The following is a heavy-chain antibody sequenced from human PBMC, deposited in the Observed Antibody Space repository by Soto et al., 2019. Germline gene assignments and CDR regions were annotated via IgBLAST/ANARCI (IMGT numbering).Heavy chain of an antibody. D-gene: IGHD6-19*01. CDR2: ISYDGSNK. V-gene: IGHV3-30*18. CDR3: AKDIGSGWFGMDV. J-gene: IGHJ6*02. Sequence: GGSLRLSCAASGFTFSSYGMHWVRQAPGKGLEWVAVISYDGSNKYYADSVKVRFTISRDNSKNTLYLQMNSLRAEDTAVYYCAKDIGSGWFGMDVWGQGTTVTASS. CDR1: GFTFSSYG.